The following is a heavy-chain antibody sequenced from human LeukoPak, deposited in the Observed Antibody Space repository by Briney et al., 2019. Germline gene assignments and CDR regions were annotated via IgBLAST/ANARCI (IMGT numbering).Heavy chain of an antibody. CDR3: ARLPVIFDWLTSSADYGMDV. D-gene: IGHD3-9*01. J-gene: IGHJ6*02. V-gene: IGHV3-21*01. CDR1: GFTFSSYS. Sequence: GGSLRLSCAASGFTFSSYSMNWVRQAPGKGLEWVSSISSSSSYIYYADSVKGRFTISRDNAKNSLYLQMNSLRAEDTAVYYCARLPVIFDWLTSSADYGMDVWGQGTTVTVYS. CDR2: ISSSSSYI.